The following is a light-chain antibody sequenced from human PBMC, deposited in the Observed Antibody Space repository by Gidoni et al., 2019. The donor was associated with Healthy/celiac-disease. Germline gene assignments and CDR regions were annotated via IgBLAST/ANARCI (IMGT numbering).Light chain of an antibody. CDR3: SSYAGSNNLV. V-gene: IGLV2-8*01. CDR2: EVS. J-gene: IGLJ2*01. CDR1: SSDVGGYHY. Sequence: QSALTQPPSASASPGQSVTISCTAPSSDVGGYHYVSWYQQHPGKAPKLMIYEVSKRPSGVPDRFAGSKSGNTASLTVSGLQAEDEADYYCSSYAGSNNLVFGGGTRLTVL.